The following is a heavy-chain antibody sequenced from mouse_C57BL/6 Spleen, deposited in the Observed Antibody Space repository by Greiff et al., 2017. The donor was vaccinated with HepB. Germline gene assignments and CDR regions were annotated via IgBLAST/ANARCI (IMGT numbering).Heavy chain of an antibody. J-gene: IGHJ4*01. CDR2: INPYNGGT. V-gene: IGHV1-19*01. CDR3: ARRGYGSSLYAMDY. D-gene: IGHD1-1*01. Sequence: EVKLQESGPVLVKPGASVKMSCKASGYTFTDYYMNWVKQSHGKSLEWIGVINPYNGGTSYNQKFKGKATLTVDKSSSTAYMELNSLTSEDSAVYYCARRGYGSSLYAMDYWGQGTSVTVSS. CDR1: GYTFTDYY.